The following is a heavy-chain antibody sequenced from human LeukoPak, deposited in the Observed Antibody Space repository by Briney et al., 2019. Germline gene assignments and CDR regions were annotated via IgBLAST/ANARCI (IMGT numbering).Heavy chain of an antibody. CDR1: GYTFTNYA. J-gene: IGHJ6*03. V-gene: IGHV1-18*01. Sequence: ASVKVSCKPSGYTFTNYAISWVRQPPGQGLEGRGWISAYNGNTNYAQKLQGRVTMTTDTSTSTAYMELRSLRSDDTAVYYCARVLDDFWGTRYYYMDVWGKGTTVTVSS. CDR3: ARVLDDFWGTRYYYMDV. CDR2: ISAYNGNT. D-gene: IGHD3-3*01.